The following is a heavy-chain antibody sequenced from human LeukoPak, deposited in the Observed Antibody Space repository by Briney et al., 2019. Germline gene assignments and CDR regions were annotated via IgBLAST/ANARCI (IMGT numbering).Heavy chain of an antibody. V-gene: IGHV3-30*02. CDR3: AKISSSPESNFDY. CDR2: IWPDGSKK. D-gene: IGHD6-13*01. J-gene: IGHJ4*02. Sequence: GGSLRLSCAAAGFTFSTYAMHWVRQAPGKGLEWVAFIWPDGSKKYYADSVKGRFAISRENSKNTVYLQMNDLRPADTALYFCAKISSSPESNFDYWGQGTLLTVSS. CDR1: GFTFSTYA.